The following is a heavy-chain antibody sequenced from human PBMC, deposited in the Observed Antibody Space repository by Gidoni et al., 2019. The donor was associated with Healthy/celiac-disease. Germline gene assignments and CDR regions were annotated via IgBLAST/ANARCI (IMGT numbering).Heavy chain of an antibody. CDR1: GFTFSKAW. Sequence: EVQLVESGGGLVKPVGSLRLSCAASGFTFSKAWMNWVRQAPGKGLEWGGRIKSKTDGGTTDYAAPVKGRFTISRDDSKNTLYLQMNSLKTEDTAVYYCTTDAGRFLEWPHDYWGQGTLVTVSS. CDR3: TTDAGRFLEWPHDY. V-gene: IGHV3-15*07. CDR2: IKSKTDGGTT. J-gene: IGHJ4*02. D-gene: IGHD3-3*01.